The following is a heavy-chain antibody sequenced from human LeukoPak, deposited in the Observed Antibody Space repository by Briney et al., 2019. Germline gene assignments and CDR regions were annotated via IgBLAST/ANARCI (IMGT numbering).Heavy chain of an antibody. Sequence: GRSLRLSCAASGFTFSSYGMHWVRQAPGKGLEWVAVIWYDGSNKYYADSVKGRFTISRDNSKNTLYLQMNSLRAEDTAVYYCARGGTTVPANWYFDLWGRGTLVTVSS. CDR1: GFTFSSYG. J-gene: IGHJ2*01. V-gene: IGHV3-33*01. D-gene: IGHD4-17*01. CDR2: IWYDGSNK. CDR3: ARGGTTVPANWYFDL.